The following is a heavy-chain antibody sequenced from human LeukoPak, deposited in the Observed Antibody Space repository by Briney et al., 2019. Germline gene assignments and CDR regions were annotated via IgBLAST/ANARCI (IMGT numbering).Heavy chain of an antibody. CDR2: TYYRSKWYS. Sequence: SQTLSLSCAMSGDSFSGTSAACNWIRQSPSRGLEWLGRTYYRSKWYSDYAVSVRGRITVSPDTSANQFSLQLNSVTPEDTAVYYCASYTSSLFLDYWGLGTLVTVSS. CDR1: GDSFSGTSAA. CDR3: ASYTSSLFLDY. J-gene: IGHJ4*02. V-gene: IGHV6-1*01. D-gene: IGHD6-13*01.